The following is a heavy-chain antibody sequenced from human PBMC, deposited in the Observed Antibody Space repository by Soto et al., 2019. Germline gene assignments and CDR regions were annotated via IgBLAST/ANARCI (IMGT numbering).Heavy chain of an antibody. D-gene: IGHD3-22*01. CDR2: IRSKAYGGTT. J-gene: IGHJ4*02. Sequence: GGSLRLSCTASGFTFGDYAMSWVRQAPGKGLEWVGFIRSKAYGGTTEYAASVKGRFTISRDDSKSIAYLQMNSLKTEDTAVYYCTRGGFDYYDSSGYYDYWGQGTLVTVSS. V-gene: IGHV3-49*04. CDR3: TRGGFDYYDSSGYYDY. CDR1: GFTFGDYA.